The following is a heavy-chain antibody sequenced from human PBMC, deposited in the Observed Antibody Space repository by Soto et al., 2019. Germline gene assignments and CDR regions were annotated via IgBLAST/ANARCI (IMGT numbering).Heavy chain of an antibody. CDR3: ARAKRYYDILTTFYYYYGMDV. CDR1: GFTFTSSA. V-gene: IGHV1-58*01. CDR2: IVVGSGNT. Sequence: SVKVSCKASGFTFTSSAVQWVRQARGQRLEWIGWIVVGSGNTNYAQKLQERVTITRDMSTSTANMELSSLRSEDTAVYYCARAKRYYDILTTFYYYYGMDVWGQGTTVTVSS. D-gene: IGHD3-9*01. J-gene: IGHJ6*02.